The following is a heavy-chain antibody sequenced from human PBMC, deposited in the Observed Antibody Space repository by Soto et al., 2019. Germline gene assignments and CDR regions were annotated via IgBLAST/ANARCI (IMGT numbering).Heavy chain of an antibody. CDR1: GYTFTSYG. CDR2: ISAYNGNT. V-gene: IGHV1-18*01. CDR3: ARDPNGYYDILTGQNWFDP. Sequence: GASVKVSCKASGYTFTSYGISWVRQAPGQGLEWMGWISAYNGNTNYAQKLQGRVTMTTDTSTSTAYMELRSLRSDDAAVYYCARDPNGYYDILTGQNWFDPWGQGTLVTVS. J-gene: IGHJ5*02. D-gene: IGHD3-9*01.